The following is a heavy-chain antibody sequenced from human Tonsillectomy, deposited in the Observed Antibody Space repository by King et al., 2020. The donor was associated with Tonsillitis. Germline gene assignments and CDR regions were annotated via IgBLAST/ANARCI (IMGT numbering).Heavy chain of an antibody. Sequence: QLQESGPGLVKPSENLSLTCTVSGGPISSYYWSWIRQPPGKGLEWIGYIYYSGSTNYNPSLKSRVTISVDTSRNQFSLNLSSVTAADTAVYYCARSLILCGKFKYYFDYWGQGTLAT. J-gene: IGHJ4*02. V-gene: IGHV4-59*01. CDR3: ARSLILCGKFKYYFDY. D-gene: IGHD2-21*01. CDR2: IYYSGST. CDR1: GGPISSYY.